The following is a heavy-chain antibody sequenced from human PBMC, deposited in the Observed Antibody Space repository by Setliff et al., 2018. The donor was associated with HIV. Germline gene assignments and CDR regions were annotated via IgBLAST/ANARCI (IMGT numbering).Heavy chain of an antibody. CDR3: ARAQFYYASGSFYPSDYHYYMDV. CDR2: MNPNSGNT. CDR1: GYAFTSYY. Sequence: ASVKVSCKASGYAFTSYYINWVRQATGQGLEWMGWMNPNSGNTGYAQKFQGRVTMTRNTSVNTAYMELSSLRPEDTAVYYCARAQFYYASGSFYPSDYHYYMDVWGKGTTVTVSS. D-gene: IGHD3-10*01. J-gene: IGHJ6*03. V-gene: IGHV1-8*02.